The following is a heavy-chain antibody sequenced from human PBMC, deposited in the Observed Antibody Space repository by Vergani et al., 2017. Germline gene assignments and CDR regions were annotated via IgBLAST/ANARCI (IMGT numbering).Heavy chain of an antibody. V-gene: IGHV3-23*01. D-gene: IGHD3-16*01. CDR1: GFTFSSYA. Sequence: EVQLLESGGGLVQPGGSLRLSCAASGFTFSSYAMSWVRQAPGKGLEWVSAIGGSGDSTHYADSVKGRFTISRDNSKNTLYLQMNSLRAEDTALYYCAKGGGGAYYYYGMDVWGQGTTVTVSS. CDR3: AKGGGGAYYYYGMDV. CDR2: IGGSGDST. J-gene: IGHJ6*02.